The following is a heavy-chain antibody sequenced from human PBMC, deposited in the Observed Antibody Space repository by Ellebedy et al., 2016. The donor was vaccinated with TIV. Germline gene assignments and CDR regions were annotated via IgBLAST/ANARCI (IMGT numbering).Heavy chain of an antibody. D-gene: IGHD2-21*01. CDR2: FDPEDGET. CDR3: ARVWVVVANDMDV. Sequence: ASVKVSCKVSGYTLTELSMHWVRQAPGKGLEWMGGFDPEDGETIYAQRFQGRVTMTTDTPTSTAYMELRGLRSDDTAVYYCARVWVVVANDMDVWGQGTTVTVSS. V-gene: IGHV1-24*01. J-gene: IGHJ6*02. CDR1: GYTLTELS.